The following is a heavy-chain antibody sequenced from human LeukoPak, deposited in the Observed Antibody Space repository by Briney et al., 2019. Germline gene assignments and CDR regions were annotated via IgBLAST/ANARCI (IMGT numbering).Heavy chain of an antibody. V-gene: IGHV3-23*01. CDR1: GLTFSSYA. CDR3: AKDSRRDCSGGSCYASFDY. CDR2: ISGSGGKT. D-gene: IGHD2-15*01. Sequence: GGSLRLSCAASGLTFSSYAMNWVRQAPGKGLEWVSGISGSGGKTYYADSVKGRFTISRDNSKNTLYLQMNSLRAEDTAVYYCAKDSRRDCSGGSCYASFDYWGQGTLVTVSS. J-gene: IGHJ4*02.